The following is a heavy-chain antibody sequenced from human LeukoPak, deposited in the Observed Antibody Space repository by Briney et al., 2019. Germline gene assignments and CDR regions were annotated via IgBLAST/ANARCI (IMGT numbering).Heavy chain of an antibody. CDR3: ARPSCSGGSCYLGWFDP. V-gene: IGHV4-4*07. D-gene: IGHD2-15*01. J-gene: IGHJ5*02. CDR1: GGSISSYY. Sequence: SETLSLTCTVSGGSISSYYWSWIRQPAGKGLEWIGRIYTSGSTTYNPSLKSRVTMSVDTSKNQFSLKLSSVTAADTAVYYCARPSCSGGSCYLGWFDPWGQGTLVTVSS. CDR2: IYTSGST.